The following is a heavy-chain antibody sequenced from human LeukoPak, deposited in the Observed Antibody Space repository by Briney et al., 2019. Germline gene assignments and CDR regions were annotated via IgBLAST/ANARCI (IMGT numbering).Heavy chain of an antibody. CDR2: IRYDGVNK. J-gene: IGHJ1*01. D-gene: IGHD3-3*01. CDR3: AKDQHGWIFGVGVD. V-gene: IGHV3-30*02. CDR1: GFTFNSYD. Sequence: GGSLGLSCAASGFTFNSYDMYWVRQAPGKGLEWMAFIRYDGVNKYYADSVKGRFTMSRDNSKNTVYVQMNSLRAEDTAVYFCAKDQHGWIFGVGVDWGQGTLVTVSS.